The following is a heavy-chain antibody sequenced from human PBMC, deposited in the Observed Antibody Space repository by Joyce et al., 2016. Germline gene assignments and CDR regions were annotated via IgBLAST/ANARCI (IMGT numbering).Heavy chain of an antibody. CDR1: GFTFSSYS. CDR2: ISSSSSYI. Sequence: AGFTFSSYSMNWVRQAAGKGLEWVSSISSSSSYIYYADSVKGRFTISRDNAKNSLYLQMNSLRGEDTAVYYCARGSLNLKPYMDVWGKGTTVTVSS. V-gene: IGHV3-21*01. CDR3: ARGSLNLKPYMDV. J-gene: IGHJ6*03.